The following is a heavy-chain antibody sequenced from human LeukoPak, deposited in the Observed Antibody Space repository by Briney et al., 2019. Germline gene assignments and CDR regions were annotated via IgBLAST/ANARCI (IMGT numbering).Heavy chain of an antibody. D-gene: IGHD1-26*01. J-gene: IGHJ4*02. CDR2: INPSGGST. Sequence: ASVKVSCKASGYTFTSYYMHWVRQAPGQGLEWMGIINPSGGSTSYAQKFQGRVTMTRDMSTSTVYMELSSLRSEDTAVYYCARQSPIVGAPPNFYYWGQGTLVTVSS. CDR1: GYTFTSYY. V-gene: IGHV1-46*01. CDR3: ARQSPIVGAPPNFYY.